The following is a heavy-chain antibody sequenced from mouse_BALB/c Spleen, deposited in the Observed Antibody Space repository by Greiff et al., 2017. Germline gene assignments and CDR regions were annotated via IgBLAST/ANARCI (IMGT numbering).Heavy chain of an antibody. D-gene: IGHD2-1*01. CDR1: GFTFSSFG. CDR2: ISSGSSTI. Sequence: EVQRVESGGGLVQPGGSRKLSCAASGFTFSSFGMHWVRQAPEKGLEWVAYISSGSSTIYYADTVKGRFTISRDNPKNTLFLQMTSLRSEDTAMYYCARFPPYGNYAMDYWGQGTSGTVSS. V-gene: IGHV5-17*02. CDR3: ARFPPYGNYAMDY. J-gene: IGHJ4*01.